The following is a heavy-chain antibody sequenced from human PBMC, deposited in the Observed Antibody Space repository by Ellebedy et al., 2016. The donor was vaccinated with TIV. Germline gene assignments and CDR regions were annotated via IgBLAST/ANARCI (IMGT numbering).Heavy chain of an antibody. J-gene: IGHJ3*02. CDR1: GGSMKNYY. CDR3: ARRKITVFGETDPFDI. V-gene: IGHV4-59*01. CDR2: IFYSGGT. D-gene: IGHD3-3*01. Sequence: MPSETLSLTCTVSGGSMKNYYCTSVCPPPRKGLESLGQIFYSGGTNYNPSLKSRVTRSGDTSKNQFSLRLSSVTAADTAVYYCARRKITVFGETDPFDIWGQGTVVSVSS.